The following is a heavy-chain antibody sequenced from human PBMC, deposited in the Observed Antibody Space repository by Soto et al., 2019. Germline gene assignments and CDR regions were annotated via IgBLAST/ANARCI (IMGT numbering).Heavy chain of an antibody. CDR2: IYSGGST. V-gene: IGHV3-53*01. J-gene: IGHJ3*02. D-gene: IGHD3-22*01. Sequence: EVQLVESGGGLIQPGGSLRLSCAASGFTVSSNYMSWVRQAPGQWLEWVSVIYSGGSTYYADSVKGRFTISRDNSKNTLYLQMNSLSAEDTAVYYCARNYDSTAGGAFDIRGQGTMVTVSS. CDR3: ARNYDSTAGGAFDI. CDR1: GFTVSSNY.